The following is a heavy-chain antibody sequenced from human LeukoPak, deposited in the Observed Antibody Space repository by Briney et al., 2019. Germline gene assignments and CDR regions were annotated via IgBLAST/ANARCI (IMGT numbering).Heavy chain of an antibody. Sequence: PSETQSLICTVSGDSISGFHWSWIRQAPGKGLECIGYSYYTGKTNYNPSLQSRVTISVDTSKNQFSLTLSSVTAADSAVYYCARLRGDKTASLDYWGKRVLVTVSS. CDR1: GDSISGFH. J-gene: IGHJ4*02. V-gene: IGHV4-59*08. CDR3: ARLRGDKTASLDY. CDR2: SYYTGKT. D-gene: IGHD4-17*01.